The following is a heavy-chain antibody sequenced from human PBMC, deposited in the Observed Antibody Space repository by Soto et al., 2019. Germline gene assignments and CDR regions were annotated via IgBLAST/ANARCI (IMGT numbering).Heavy chain of an antibody. D-gene: IGHD6-13*01. V-gene: IGHV4-59*01. J-gene: IGHJ4*02. CDR3: ARYRREAVAGYTLDN. CDR2: VYNSGST. CDR1: GGSISSNY. Sequence: SSETLSLTCTVSGGSISSNYWTWIRQPPGKGLEWIGYVYNSGSTNYNPSLKSRVTISEDTSKSQFSLKVNSMTAADTAVYYCARYRREAVAGYTLDNWGQGILVTVSS.